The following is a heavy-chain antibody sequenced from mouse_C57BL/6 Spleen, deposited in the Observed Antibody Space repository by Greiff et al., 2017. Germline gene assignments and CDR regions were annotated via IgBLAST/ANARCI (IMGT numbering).Heavy chain of an antibody. CDR3: SRKPYYYGSNYAYFDV. CDR2: INPGSGGT. CDR1: GYTFTSYW. D-gene: IGHD1-1*01. J-gene: IGHJ1*03. Sequence: VQLQQPGAELVKPGASVTMSCKASGYTFTSYWITWVKQRPGQGLEWIGDINPGSGGTNYNEKFKSKATLTVDTSSSTAYMPLSSLTSADSAVYYGSRKPYYYGSNYAYFDVWGTGTTVTVSS. V-gene: IGHV1-55*01.